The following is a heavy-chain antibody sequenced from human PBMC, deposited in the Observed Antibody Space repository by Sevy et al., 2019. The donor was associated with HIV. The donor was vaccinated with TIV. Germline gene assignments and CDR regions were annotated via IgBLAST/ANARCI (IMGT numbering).Heavy chain of an antibody. CDR3: ARDLNSGYANYYYYGMDV. Sequence: GGSLRLSCAASGFTFINHAMHWVRQAPGKGLEWVTVISYDGSNKYYAASVKGRFTISRDTSRGTLYLQMDSLRAEDTAVYYCARDLNSGYANYYYYGMDVWGQGTTVTVSS. CDR1: GFTFINHA. V-gene: IGHV3-30*04. J-gene: IGHJ6*02. CDR2: ISYDGSNK. D-gene: IGHD5-12*01.